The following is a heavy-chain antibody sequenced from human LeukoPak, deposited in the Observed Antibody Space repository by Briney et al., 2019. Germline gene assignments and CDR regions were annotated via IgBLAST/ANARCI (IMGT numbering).Heavy chain of an antibody. CDR3: ASGGLGDHKYYSDPFHY. J-gene: IGHJ4*02. V-gene: IGHV3-66*01. CDR2: LYSAGSR. D-gene: IGHD3-10*01. CDR1: GFTVSSNY. Sequence: GGSLRLSCAASGFTVSSNYMAWVRQAPGEGLEWVSILYSAGSRYYADSVRGRFTISRDDSKNTLYLQMTSLRADDTAVYYCASGGLGDHKYYSDPFHYWGQGTLVTVSS.